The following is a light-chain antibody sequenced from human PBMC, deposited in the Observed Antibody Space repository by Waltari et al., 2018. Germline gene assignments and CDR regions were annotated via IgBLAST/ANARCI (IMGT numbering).Light chain of an antibody. Sequence: QSVLTQPPSVSGAPGQRVTISCSGTRSNIGGGYDVRWYQHLPGTAPKLLIYGNRNRHSGVPDRISCSKAGTAAFLDITGLQPEDEADYYCQSFDGKERGYLFGTGTTVTGL. V-gene: IGLV1-40*01. CDR1: RSNIGGGYD. J-gene: IGLJ1*01. CDR2: GNR. CDR3: QSFDGKERGYL.